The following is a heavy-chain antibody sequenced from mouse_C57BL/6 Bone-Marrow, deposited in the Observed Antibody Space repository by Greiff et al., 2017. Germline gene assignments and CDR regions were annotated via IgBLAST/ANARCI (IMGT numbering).Heavy chain of an antibody. CDR3: AIYFYYFLFDY. V-gene: IGHV7-3*01. CDR2: IRNKANGYTT. D-gene: IGHD1-1*01. Sequence: EVKLQESGGGLVQPGGSLSLSCAASGFTFTDYYMSWVRQPPGKALEWLGFIRNKANGYTTEYSASVKGRFTISRDNSQSILYLQMNALRAEDSATYYCAIYFYYFLFDYWGQGTTLTVSS. J-gene: IGHJ2*01. CDR1: GFTFTDYY.